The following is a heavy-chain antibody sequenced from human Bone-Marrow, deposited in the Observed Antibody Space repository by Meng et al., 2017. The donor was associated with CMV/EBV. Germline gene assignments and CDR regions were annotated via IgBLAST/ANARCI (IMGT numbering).Heavy chain of an antibody. CDR1: GGSISSYY. D-gene: IGHD6-25*01. J-gene: IGHJ4*02. CDR3: ARGRGYPNNFDY. V-gene: IGHV4-59*12. CDR2: MYYGGSS. Sequence: SETLSLTCSFSGGSISSYYWSWIRQPPGKGLEWIGYMYYGGSSNHNPSLKSRVTISVDTSKNQFSLKLSSVTAADTAVYYCARGRGYPNNFDYWGQGTLVTVSS.